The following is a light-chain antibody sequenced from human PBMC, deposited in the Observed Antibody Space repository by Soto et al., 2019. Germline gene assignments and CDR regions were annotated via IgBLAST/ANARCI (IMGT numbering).Light chain of an antibody. V-gene: IGLV1-51*01. Sequence: QSVLTQPPSVSAAPGQKVTISCSGSNSNIGNTYVSWYQQLPGTAPKLLIYDNSHRPSGIPDRFSGSKSGTSATLGITGLQTGDEADYYCCSYAGSSTVVFGGGTKLTVL. CDR2: DNS. CDR3: CSYAGSSTVV. J-gene: IGLJ2*01. CDR1: NSNIGNTY.